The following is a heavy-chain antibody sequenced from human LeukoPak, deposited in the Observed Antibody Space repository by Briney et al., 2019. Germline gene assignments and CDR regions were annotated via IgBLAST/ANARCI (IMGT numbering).Heavy chain of an antibody. CDR3: ARTPVEEQWLVDY. J-gene: IGHJ4*02. Sequence: GGSLRLSCAASGFTFSSYSMNWVRQAPGKGLEWASSISSSSSYIYYADSVKGRFTISRDNAKNSLYLQMNSLRAEDTAVYYCARTPVEEQWLVDYWGQGTLVTVSS. CDR1: GFTFSSYS. V-gene: IGHV3-21*01. D-gene: IGHD6-19*01. CDR2: ISSSSSYI.